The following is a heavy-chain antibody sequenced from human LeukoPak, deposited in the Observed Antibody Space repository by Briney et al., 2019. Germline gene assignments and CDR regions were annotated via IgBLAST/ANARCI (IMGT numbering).Heavy chain of an antibody. V-gene: IGHV4-39*01. CDR1: GGSISSSSYY. D-gene: IGHD3-3*01. J-gene: IGHJ4*02. Sequence: SETLSLTCAVSGGSISSSSYYWGWIRQPPGKGLEWIGSIYYSGSTYYNPSLKSRVTISVDTSKNQFSLKLSSVTAADTAVYYCARGSGRSLEWLPTPLFDYWGQGTLVTVSS. CDR3: ARGSGRSLEWLPTPLFDY. CDR2: IYYSGST.